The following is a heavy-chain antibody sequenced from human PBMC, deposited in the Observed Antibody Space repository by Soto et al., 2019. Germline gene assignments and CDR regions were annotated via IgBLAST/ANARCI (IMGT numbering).Heavy chain of an antibody. V-gene: IGHV5-10-1*01. CDR1: GYSFAGYW. D-gene: IGHD3-22*01. J-gene: IGHJ4*02. CDR3: ARQIYDSDTGPNFQYYFDS. CDR2: IDPSDSQT. Sequence: GESLKISCKGSGYSFAGYWIAWVRQKPGKGLEWMGRIDPSDSQTYYSPSFRGHVTISVTKSITTVFLQWSSLRASDTAMYYCARQIYDSDTGPNFQYYFDSWGQGTPVTVSS.